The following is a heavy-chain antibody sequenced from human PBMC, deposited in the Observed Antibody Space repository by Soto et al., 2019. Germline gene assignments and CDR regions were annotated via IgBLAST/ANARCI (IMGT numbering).Heavy chain of an antibody. D-gene: IGHD6-13*01. J-gene: IGHJ6*02. V-gene: IGHV3-23*01. CDR3: AKDRDGAAAGPTKFYGMDV. CDR2: ISGSGDST. Sequence: EVQLLESGGGLVQPGGSLRLSCAASGFTFSSYAMSWVSQAPGKGLEWVSVISGSGDSTYYADSVRGRFTISRDNSKNTLYLQMNSLRAEDTAVYYCAKDRDGAAAGPTKFYGMDVWGQGTTVTVSS. CDR1: GFTFSSYA.